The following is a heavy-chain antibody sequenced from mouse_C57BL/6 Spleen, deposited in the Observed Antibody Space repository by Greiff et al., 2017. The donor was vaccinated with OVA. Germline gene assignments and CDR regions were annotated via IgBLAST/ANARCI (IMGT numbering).Heavy chain of an antibody. D-gene: IGHD2-3*01. V-gene: IGHV5-12*01. Sequence: DVHLVESGGGLVQPGGSLKLSCAASGFTFSDYYMYWVRQTPEKRLEWVAYISNGGGSTYYPDTVKGRFTISRDNAKNTLYLQMSRLKSEDTAMYYCARHGPLVDGYRYFDVWGTGTTVTVSS. CDR2: ISNGGGST. CDR1: GFTFSDYY. CDR3: ARHGPLVDGYRYFDV. J-gene: IGHJ1*03.